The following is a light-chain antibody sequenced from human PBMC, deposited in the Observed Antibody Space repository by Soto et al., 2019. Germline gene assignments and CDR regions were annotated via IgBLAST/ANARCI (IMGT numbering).Light chain of an antibody. CDR2: EAS. J-gene: IGKJ4*01. V-gene: IGKV1-33*01. Sequence: DIQMTQSPSSLSASVGDRVTITCQASQDITNDLNWYQQKPGKPPKVLIYEASNLETGVPSRFSGSGSGTDFTFTISSLQPEDIATYFCQQYDNVPLTFGGGTKVEIK. CDR1: QDITND. CDR3: QQYDNVPLT.